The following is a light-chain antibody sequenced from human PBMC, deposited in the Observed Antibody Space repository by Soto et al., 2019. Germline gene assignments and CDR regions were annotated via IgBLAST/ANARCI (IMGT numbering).Light chain of an antibody. CDR2: SNN. V-gene: IGLV1-44*01. J-gene: IGLJ3*02. Sequence: QSVLTQPPSASGTPGQRVTISCSGSSSNIGSNTVNWYQQLPGTAPKLLIYSNNQRPSGVPDRFSGSKSGTSASLAISGLQSEDEADYYCAAWDYSLNVWVFGGGPKLTVL. CDR1: SSNIGSNT. CDR3: AAWDYSLNVWV.